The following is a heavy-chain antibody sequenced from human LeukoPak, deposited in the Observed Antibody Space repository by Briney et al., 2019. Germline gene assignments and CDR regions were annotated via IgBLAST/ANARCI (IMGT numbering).Heavy chain of an antibody. J-gene: IGHJ4*02. CDR2: ISGDGGST. V-gene: IGHV3-43*02. CDR1: GFTFDDYD. Sequence: PGGSLRLSCAASGFTFDDYDIHWVRQAPGKGLEWVSLISGDGGSTYYADSVKGRFTISRDNSKNSLYLQMNSLRTEDTALYYCAKGGSGLTGDFDYWGQGTLVTVSS. D-gene: IGHD3-16*01. CDR3: AKGGSGLTGDFDY.